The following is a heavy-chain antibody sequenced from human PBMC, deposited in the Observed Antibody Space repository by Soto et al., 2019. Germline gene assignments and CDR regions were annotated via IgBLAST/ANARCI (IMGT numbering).Heavy chain of an antibody. CDR2: IYWDNSK. CDR1: GFSLSTSGVG. D-gene: IGHD3-9*01. J-gene: IGHJ4*02. Sequence: QITLKESGPTLVRPTQTLTLTCAFSGFSLSTSGVGVGWIRQPPGKALEWLAVIYWDNSKHYSPSLRRRLTIPKYTSKHQVVLTMTNMDPMDTGTYYCAHKGPEDWPLDYWGQGTLVTVSS. CDR3: AHKGPEDWPLDY. V-gene: IGHV2-5*02.